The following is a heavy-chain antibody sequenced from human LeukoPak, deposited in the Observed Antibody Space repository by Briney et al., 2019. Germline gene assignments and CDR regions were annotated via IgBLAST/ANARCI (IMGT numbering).Heavy chain of an antibody. V-gene: IGHV3-48*01. J-gene: IGHJ4*02. Sequence: GGPLRLSCAASGFTFSSYTMNWVRQAPGKGLEWISYISGGGSTIYYADSVKGRFTISRDSAKNSLFLQMNSLRADDTAVYYCARTSGFRFLEWLSGFDYWGQGALVTVSS. CDR2: ISGGGSTI. CDR1: GFTFSSYT. CDR3: ARTSGFRFLEWLSGFDY. D-gene: IGHD3-3*01.